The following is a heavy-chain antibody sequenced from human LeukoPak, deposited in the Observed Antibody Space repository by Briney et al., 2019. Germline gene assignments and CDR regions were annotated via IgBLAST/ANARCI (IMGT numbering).Heavy chain of an antibody. Sequence: SVKVSCKASGYTFTSYGISWVRQAPGQGLEWMGWISAYNGNTNYAQKLQGRVTMTTDTSTSTAYMELRSLRSDDTAVYYCAGDLYGLHYYYYMDVWGKGTTVTVSS. D-gene: IGHD3-16*01. V-gene: IGHV1-18*01. CDR1: GYTFTSYG. CDR3: AGDLYGLHYYYYMDV. J-gene: IGHJ6*03. CDR2: ISAYNGNT.